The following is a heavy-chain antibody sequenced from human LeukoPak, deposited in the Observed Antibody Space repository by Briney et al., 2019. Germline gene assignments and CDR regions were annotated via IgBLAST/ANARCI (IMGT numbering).Heavy chain of an antibody. Sequence: GASVKVSCKASGYTFTGYYMHWVRQAPGQGLEWMGWINPNSGGTNYAQKFQGRVTMTRDTSISTAYMELSRLRSDDTAVYYCARVKIDYDSSFDIWGQGTMVTVSS. CDR1: GYTFTGYY. D-gene: IGHD3-22*01. CDR3: ARVKIDYDSSFDI. CDR2: INPNSGGT. J-gene: IGHJ3*02. V-gene: IGHV1-2*02.